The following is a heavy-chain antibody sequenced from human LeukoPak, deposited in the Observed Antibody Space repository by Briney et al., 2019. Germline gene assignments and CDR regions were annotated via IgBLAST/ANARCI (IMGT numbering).Heavy chain of an antibody. J-gene: IGHJ4*02. D-gene: IGHD1-7*01. CDR1: GGTFSSYA. Sequence: SVKVSCKASGGTFSSYAISWVRQAPGQGLEWMGGIIPIFGTASYAQKFQGRVTITADESTSTAYMELSSLRSEDTAVYYCARVGTGTTEGFDYWGQGTLVTVSS. CDR3: ARVGTGTTEGFDY. CDR2: IIPIFGTA. V-gene: IGHV1-69*13.